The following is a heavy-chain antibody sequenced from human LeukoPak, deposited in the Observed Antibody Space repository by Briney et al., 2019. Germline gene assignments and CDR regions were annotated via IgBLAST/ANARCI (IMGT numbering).Heavy chain of an antibody. Sequence: GGSLRLSCAASGFTFSSYAMSWVRQAPGKGLEWVSVIYSGGSTYYADSVKGRFTISRHNSKNTLYLQMNSLRAEDTAVYYCARGRSSSWTFDYWGQGTLVTVSS. V-gene: IGHV3-53*04. CDR2: IYSGGST. J-gene: IGHJ4*02. CDR3: ARGRSSSWTFDY. D-gene: IGHD6-13*01. CDR1: GFTFSSYA.